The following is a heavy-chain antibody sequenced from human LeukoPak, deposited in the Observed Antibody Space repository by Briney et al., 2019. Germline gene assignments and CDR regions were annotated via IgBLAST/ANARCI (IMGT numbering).Heavy chain of an antibody. CDR3: ARGRGKYCSSTSCRTVNFDY. D-gene: IGHD2-2*01. CDR2: INHSGST. V-gene: IGHV4-34*01. CDR1: GGSFSAYY. J-gene: IGHJ4*02. Sequence: SETLSLTCAAYGGSFSAYYWSWIRQPPGKGLEWIGEINHSGSTNYNPSLKSRVTISVDTSKNQFSLKLSSVTAADTAVYYCARGRGKYCSSTSCRTVNFDYWGQGTLVTVSS.